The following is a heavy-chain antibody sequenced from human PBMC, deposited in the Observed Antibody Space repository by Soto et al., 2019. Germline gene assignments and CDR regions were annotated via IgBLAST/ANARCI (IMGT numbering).Heavy chain of an antibody. CDR1: GYDFTSYW. CDR2: VYPGDTDT. CDR3: ARLGAWANYQTLDV. Sequence: EVQLVQSGAEMKKPGESLKISCKASGYDFTSYWIGWVRQMPGKGLELMGIVYPGDTDTKYSPSFQGQVTISGDESITTTFLQWNIRKASDTAMYYCARLGAWANYQTLDVWGQGAMVTVSS. V-gene: IGHV5-51*03. D-gene: IGHD4-4*01. J-gene: IGHJ3*01.